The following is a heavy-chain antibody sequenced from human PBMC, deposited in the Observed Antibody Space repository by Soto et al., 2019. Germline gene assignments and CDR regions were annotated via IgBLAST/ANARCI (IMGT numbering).Heavy chain of an antibody. V-gene: IGHV1-18*01. Sequence: QVQLVQSGAEVKKPGASVKVSCKASGYTFSSYAISWVRQAPGQGLEWMGWISAYNGNTNYAQKLQGRVTMTTDTSTTKADREWRSLRSDDPAVYYCARDPPPTYLGAQGTLFTVSS. J-gene: IGHJ4*02. CDR3: ARDPPPTYL. CDR1: GYTFSSYA. CDR2: ISAYNGNT.